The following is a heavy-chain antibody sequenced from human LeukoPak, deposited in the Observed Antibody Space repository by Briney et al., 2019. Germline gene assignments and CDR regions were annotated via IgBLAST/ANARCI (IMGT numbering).Heavy chain of an antibody. J-gene: IGHJ4*02. CDR2: IYYSGST. V-gene: IGHV4-59*01. CDR1: GGSISSYY. CDR3: ARGGVDYFDY. Sequence: SETLSLTCTVSGGSISSYYWSWIRQPPGKGLEWIGYIYYSGSTNYNPSLKSRVAISVDTSKNQFSLKLSSVTAADTAVYYCARGGVDYFDYWGQGTLVTVSS. D-gene: IGHD1-26*01.